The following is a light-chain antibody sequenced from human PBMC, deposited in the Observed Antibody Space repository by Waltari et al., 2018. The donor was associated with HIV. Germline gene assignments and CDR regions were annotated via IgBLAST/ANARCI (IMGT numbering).Light chain of an antibody. Sequence: QSVLTQPPSVSGAPGQRVTISCPGGSSNIRSRSDVHWYPQFPGTAPKVLIYSNTNRPSGVPDRFSGSKSGYSASLVITGLQAEDDADYYCQSYDSSLSGWVFGGGTKLTVL. J-gene: IGLJ3*02. CDR2: SNT. CDR1: SSNIRSRSD. V-gene: IGLV1-40*01. CDR3: QSYDSSLSGWV.